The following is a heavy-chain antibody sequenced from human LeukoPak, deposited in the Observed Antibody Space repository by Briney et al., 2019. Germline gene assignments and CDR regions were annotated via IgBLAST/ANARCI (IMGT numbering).Heavy chain of an antibody. CDR2: ISSSSSYT. CDR1: GFTFSDYY. D-gene: IGHD6-19*01. Sequence: GGYLRLSCAASGFTFSDYYMSWIRQAPGQGLEWVSYISSSSSYTNYADSVKGRFTISRDNAKNSLYLQMNSLRAEDTAVYYCARAKEQWLARPLDYWGQGTLVTVSS. V-gene: IGHV3-11*06. J-gene: IGHJ4*02. CDR3: ARAKEQWLARPLDY.